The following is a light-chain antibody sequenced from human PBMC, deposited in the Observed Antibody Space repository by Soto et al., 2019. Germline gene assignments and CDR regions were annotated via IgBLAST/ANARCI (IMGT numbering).Light chain of an antibody. Sequence: QSALTQPASVSGSPGQSITISCTGTSSDVGGYNFVSWYQQHPGKAPKLMIYEVNNRPSGVSNRFSASKSGNTASLTISGLQAEDEADYYCSSYTSSTTLYVFGPGTKLTVL. CDR3: SSYTSSTTLYV. V-gene: IGLV2-14*01. CDR2: EVN. CDR1: SSDVGGYNF. J-gene: IGLJ1*01.